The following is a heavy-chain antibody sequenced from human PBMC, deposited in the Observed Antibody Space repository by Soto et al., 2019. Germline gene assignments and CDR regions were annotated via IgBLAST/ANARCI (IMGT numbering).Heavy chain of an antibody. V-gene: IGHV1-69*01. D-gene: IGHD6-19*01. J-gene: IGHJ5*02. CDR2: TTPIIGTT. CDR1: GDTLSTYG. CDR3: AAGDSSDRGYH. Sequence: QVQLVQSGAEVKKPGSSVKVSCKASGDTLSTYGISWVRQVPGQGLEWMGGTTPIIGTTDYAQKFQGRVTITADESTTTSYMELRSLRFEDTAVYYCAAGDSSDRGYHWCQGTLVTVSS.